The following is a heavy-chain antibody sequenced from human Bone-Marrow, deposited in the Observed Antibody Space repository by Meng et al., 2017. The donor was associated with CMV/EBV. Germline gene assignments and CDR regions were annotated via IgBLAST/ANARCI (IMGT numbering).Heavy chain of an antibody. V-gene: IGHV1-8*01. D-gene: IGHD2-2*02. J-gene: IGHJ6*02. CDR3: ARGDIVVVPAAIHYYYYGMDV. Sequence: ASVKVSCKASGYTFTSYDINWVRQATGQGLEWMGWMNPNSGNTGYAQKFQGRVTMTRNTSISTAYMELGSLRSEDTAVYYCARGDIVVVPAAIHYYYYGMDVWGQGTTVTVSS. CDR2: MNPNSGNT. CDR1: GYTFTSYD.